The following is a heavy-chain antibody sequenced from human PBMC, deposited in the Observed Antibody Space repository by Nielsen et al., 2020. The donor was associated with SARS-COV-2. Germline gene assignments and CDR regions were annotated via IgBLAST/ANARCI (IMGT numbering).Heavy chain of an antibody. J-gene: IGHJ4*02. CDR2: IVVGSGRT. CDR1: GFTFANSA. Sequence: SVKVSCKASGFTFANSAVQWVRQTRGQRLEWIGSIVVGSGRTSYAQNFQQRVTFTSDMSTSTAYMQLISLRSEDTAVYYCATAVMTGRTPSDCWGQGTLVTVSS. V-gene: IGHV1-58*01. CDR3: ATAVMTGRTPSDC. D-gene: IGHD3-9*01.